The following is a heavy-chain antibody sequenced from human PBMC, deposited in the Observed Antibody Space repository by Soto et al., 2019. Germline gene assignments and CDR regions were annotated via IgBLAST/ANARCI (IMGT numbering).Heavy chain of an antibody. CDR3: TTVVDTAMVIVDY. V-gene: IGHV3-15*01. CDR2: IKSKTDGGTT. Sequence: GGSLRLSCTASGFTFSNAWMSWVRQAPGKGLEWVGRIKSKTDGGTTDYAAPVKGRFTISRDDSKNTLYLQMNSLKTEDTAVYYCTTVVDTAMVIVDYWGQGTLVTVSS. J-gene: IGHJ4*02. CDR1: GFTFSNAW. D-gene: IGHD5-18*01.